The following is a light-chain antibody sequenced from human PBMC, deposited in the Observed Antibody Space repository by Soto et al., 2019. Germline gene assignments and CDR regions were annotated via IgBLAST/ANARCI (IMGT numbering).Light chain of an antibody. CDR3: QLWDSNSDHVV. Sequence: SYVLTQSPSVSVAPGKTARITCGGNNIGSKRVHWYQQKPGQAPVLVINYDSDRPSGIPERFSGSNSGNTATLTISRVEAGDEADYYCQLWDSNSDHVVFGVGTKLTVL. J-gene: IGLJ2*01. CDR1: NIGSKR. CDR2: YDS. V-gene: IGLV3-21*04.